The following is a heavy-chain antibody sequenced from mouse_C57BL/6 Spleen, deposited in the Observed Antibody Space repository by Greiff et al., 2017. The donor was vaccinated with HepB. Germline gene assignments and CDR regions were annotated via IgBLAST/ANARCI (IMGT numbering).Heavy chain of an antibody. CDR3: ARQRDYGYGWFAY. Sequence: VQLQESGPELVKPGASVKISCKASGYAFSSSWMNWVKQRPGKGLEWIGRIYPGDGDTNYNGKFKGKATLTADKSSSTAYMQLSSLTSADSAVYFCARQRDYGYGWFAYWGQGTLVTVSA. J-gene: IGHJ3*01. V-gene: IGHV1-82*01. D-gene: IGHD2-2*01. CDR2: IYPGDGDT. CDR1: GYAFSSSW.